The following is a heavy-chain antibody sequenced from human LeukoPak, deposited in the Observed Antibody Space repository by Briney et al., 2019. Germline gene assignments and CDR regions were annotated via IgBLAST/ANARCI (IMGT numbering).Heavy chain of an antibody. CDR3: ASPAFAGYYDSSGYYSDY. V-gene: IGHV4-38-2*02. Sequence: SGTLSLTCTVSGYSISSGYYWGWIRQPPGKGLEWIGSIYHSGSTYYNPSLKSRVTISVDTSKNQFSLKLSSVTAADTAVYYCASPAFAGYYDSSGYYSDYWGQGTLVTVSS. CDR1: GYSISSGYY. J-gene: IGHJ4*02. CDR2: IYHSGST. D-gene: IGHD3-22*01.